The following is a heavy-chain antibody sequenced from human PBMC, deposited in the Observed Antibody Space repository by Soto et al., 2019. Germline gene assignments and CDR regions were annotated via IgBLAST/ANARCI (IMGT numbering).Heavy chain of an antibody. CDR2: MNPNSGNT. CDR1: GYTFTSYD. CDR3: ARGPKLTGTSCYPRKTYSPCNWFDP. D-gene: IGHD2-2*01. J-gene: IGHJ5*02. V-gene: IGHV1-8*01. Sequence: ASVKVSCKASGYTFTSYDINWVRQATGQGLEWMGWMNPNSGNTGYAQKFQGRVTMTRKTSISTAYMELSSLRSEDTAVYYCARGPKLTGTSCYPRKTYSPCNWFDPWGQGTLVTVSS.